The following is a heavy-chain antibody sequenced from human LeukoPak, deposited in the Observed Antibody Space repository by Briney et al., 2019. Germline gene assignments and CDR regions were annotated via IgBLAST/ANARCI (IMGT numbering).Heavy chain of an antibody. CDR2: IYHSGST. CDR3: ARQFFWSGYSHAFDI. D-gene: IGHD3-3*01. J-gene: IGHJ3*02. V-gene: IGHV4-38-2*01. CDR1: GYSISSGYY. Sequence: SETLSLTCAVSGYSISSGYYWGWIRQPPGKGLEWIGSIYHSGSTYYNPSLKSRVTISVDTSKNQFSLKLSSVTAADTAVYYCARQFFWSGYSHAFDIWGQGTMVTVSS.